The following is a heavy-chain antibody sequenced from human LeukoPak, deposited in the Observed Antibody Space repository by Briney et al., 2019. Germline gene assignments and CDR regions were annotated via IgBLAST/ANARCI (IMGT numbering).Heavy chain of an antibody. V-gene: IGHV1-69*04. D-gene: IGHD2-2*01. CDR3: ARDLEHCRNIICSNSAY. J-gene: IGHJ4*02. CDR1: GGTFSSYA. Sequence: ASVKVSCKASGGTFSSYAISWVRQAPGQGLEWMGRIIPILGIANYAQKFQGRVTITADTSTNTVYMDLRSLRSDDTAVYYCARDLEHCRNIICSNSAYWGQGTLVTVSS. CDR2: IIPILGIA.